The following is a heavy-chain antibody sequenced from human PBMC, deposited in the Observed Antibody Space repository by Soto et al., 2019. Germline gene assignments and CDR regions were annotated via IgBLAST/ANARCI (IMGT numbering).Heavy chain of an antibody. V-gene: IGHV4-31*03. CDR1: GGSISSGGYY. CDR2: IYYSGST. Sequence: SETLSLTCTVSGGSISSGGYYWSWIRQHPGKGLEWIGYIYYSGSTYYNPSLKSRVTISVDTSKNQFSLKLSSVTAADTAVYYCARYCSGGSCSPRSDDAFDIWGQGTMVTVSS. D-gene: IGHD2-15*01. CDR3: ARYCSGGSCSPRSDDAFDI. J-gene: IGHJ3*02.